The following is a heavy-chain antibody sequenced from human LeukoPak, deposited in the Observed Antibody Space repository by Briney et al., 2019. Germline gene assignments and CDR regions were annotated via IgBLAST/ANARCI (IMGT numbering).Heavy chain of an antibody. V-gene: IGHV3-15*01. J-gene: IGHJ4*02. Sequence: PGRSLRLSCAASGFTFSSYAMHWVRQAPGKGLEWVGRIKSKTDGGTTDYAAPVKGRFTISRDDSKNTLYLQMNSLKTEDTAVYYCTTTDVVVTARPDYWGQGTLVTVSS. CDR1: GFTFSSYA. CDR3: TTTDVVVTARPDY. CDR2: IKSKTDGGTT. D-gene: IGHD2-21*02.